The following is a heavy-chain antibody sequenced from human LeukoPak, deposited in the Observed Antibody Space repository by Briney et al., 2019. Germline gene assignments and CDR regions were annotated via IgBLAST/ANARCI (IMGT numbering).Heavy chain of an antibody. CDR2: IWNDGSNK. CDR1: GFIFSSYG. Sequence: GGSLRLPCAASGFIFSSYGMHWIRQAPGQGLEWVAVIWNDGSNKYYVDSVKGRFTISRDNSKNTLYLQMNSLRTEDTAVYYCARDYCSSTSCLFDYWGQGTLVTVSS. CDR3: ARDYCSSTSCLFDY. D-gene: IGHD2-2*01. J-gene: IGHJ4*02. V-gene: IGHV3-33*01.